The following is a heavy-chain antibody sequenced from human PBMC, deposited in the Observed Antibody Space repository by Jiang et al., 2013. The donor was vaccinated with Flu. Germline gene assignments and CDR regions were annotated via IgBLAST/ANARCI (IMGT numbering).Heavy chain of an antibody. Sequence: GSGLVKPSETLSLTCTVSGGSISSYYWSWIRQPPGKGLEWIGYIYYSGSTNYNPSLKSRVTISVDTSKNQFSLKLSSVTAADTAVYYCARANPLSSGSKYEFDYWGQGTLVTVSS. D-gene: IGHD3-22*01. CDR2: IYYSGST. V-gene: IGHV4-59*01. CDR1: GGSISSYY. CDR3: ARANPLSSGSKYEFDY. J-gene: IGHJ4*02.